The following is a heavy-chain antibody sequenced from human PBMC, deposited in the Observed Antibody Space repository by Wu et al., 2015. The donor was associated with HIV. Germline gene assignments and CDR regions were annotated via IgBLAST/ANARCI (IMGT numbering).Heavy chain of an antibody. CDR1: GYSFSAYY. CDR2: INPNTGAA. CDR3: ASGIQAGGANF. Sequence: QVQLVQSGAEVKNPGASMRVSCKTSGYSFSAYYMHWVRQAPGQGLEWMGRINPNTGAADSAQKFQGRVTLTRDTSVNTAYMVLSRLRLDGTAIYYCASGIQAGGANFWGQGTLVTVSS. V-gene: IGHV1-2*02. J-gene: IGHJ4*02. D-gene: IGHD6-13*01.